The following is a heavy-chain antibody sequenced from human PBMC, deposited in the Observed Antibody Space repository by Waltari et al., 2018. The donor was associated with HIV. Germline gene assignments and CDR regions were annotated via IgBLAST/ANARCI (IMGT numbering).Heavy chain of an antibody. CDR1: GGSITSGAYY. V-gene: IGHV4-61*02. Sequence: QVQLQESGPGLVKPSQTLSLTCTVPGGSITSGAYYWPWIRQPAGKGLEWIGRVYTSGSANYNPSLRSRVTMSLDTSKNQFSLKLTSVTAADTAVYYCARGLDILTGHYHWFLDVWGRGTLVTVSS. D-gene: IGHD3-9*01. CDR3: ARGLDILTGHYHWFLDV. J-gene: IGHJ2*01. CDR2: VYTSGSA.